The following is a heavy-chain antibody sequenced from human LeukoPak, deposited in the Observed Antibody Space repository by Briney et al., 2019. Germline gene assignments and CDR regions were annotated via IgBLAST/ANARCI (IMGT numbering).Heavy chain of an antibody. Sequence: SVKVSCKASGGTFSSYAISWVRQAPGQGLEWMGGIIPIFGTANYAQKFQGRVTITTDESTSTAYMELSSLRSEDTAVYYCASGDWELLFYFDYWGQGTLVTVSS. V-gene: IGHV1-69*05. CDR3: ASGDWELLFYFDY. J-gene: IGHJ4*02. CDR2: IIPIFGTA. CDR1: GGTFSSYA. D-gene: IGHD1-26*01.